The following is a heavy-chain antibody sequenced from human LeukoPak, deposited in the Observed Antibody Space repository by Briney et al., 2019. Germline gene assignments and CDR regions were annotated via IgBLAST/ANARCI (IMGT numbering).Heavy chain of an antibody. J-gene: IGHJ4*02. CDR3: AKGQIGSGRGGDFDY. CDR1: GFTFSSYA. CDR2: ISGSGGST. Sequence: GGSLRLSCAASGFTFSSYAMSWVRQAPGKGLEWVSAISGSGGSTYYADSVKGRFTISRDNSKNTLYLQMNSLRAEDTAVYYCAKGQIGSGRGGDFDYWGQGTLVTVSS. V-gene: IGHV3-23*01. D-gene: IGHD6-19*01.